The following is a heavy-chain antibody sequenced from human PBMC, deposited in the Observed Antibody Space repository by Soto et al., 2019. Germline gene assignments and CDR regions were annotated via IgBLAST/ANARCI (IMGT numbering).Heavy chain of an antibody. V-gene: IGHV1-46*01. CDR3: TRYGRTYNYYDSSGYGNWFDP. J-gene: IGHJ5*02. D-gene: IGHD3-22*01. CDR2: INPSGGST. CDR1: GYTFTSYY. Sequence: GASVKVSCKASGYTFTSYYMHWVRQAPGQGLEWMGIINPSGGSTSYAQKFQGRVTMTRDTSTSTVYMELSRLRSEDTAVYYCTRYGRTYNYYDSSGYGNWFDPWGQGTLVTVAS.